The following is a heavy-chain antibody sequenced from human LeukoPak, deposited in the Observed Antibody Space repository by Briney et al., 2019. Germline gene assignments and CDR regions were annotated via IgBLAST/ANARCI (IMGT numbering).Heavy chain of an antibody. CDR2: INPNSCGT. V-gene: IGHV1-2*06. D-gene: IGHD1-7*01. CDR1: GYTFTGYY. CDR3: ARGRLVYVELGLRFDY. Sequence: ASVKVSCKASGYTFTGYYMHWVRQAPGQGLEWMGRINPNSCGTNYAQKFQGRVTMTRDTSISTAYMELSRLRSDETAVYYCARGRLVYVELGLRFDYWGQGTLVTVSS. J-gene: IGHJ4*02.